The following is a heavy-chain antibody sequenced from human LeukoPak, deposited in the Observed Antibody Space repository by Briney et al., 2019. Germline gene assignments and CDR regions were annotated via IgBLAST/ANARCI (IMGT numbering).Heavy chain of an antibody. V-gene: IGHV3-21*06. Sequence: GGSLRLSCAASGFTFTDYSINWVRQAPGKGLEWVSSISVVSTYKNYADSVKGRFTISRDNAKNLLFLQMSSLRAEDTAVYYCVRDGSGFYHYYYMDVWGKGTTVTVSS. D-gene: IGHD6-25*01. J-gene: IGHJ6*03. CDR2: ISVVSTYK. CDR1: GFTFTDYS. CDR3: VRDGSGFYHYYYMDV.